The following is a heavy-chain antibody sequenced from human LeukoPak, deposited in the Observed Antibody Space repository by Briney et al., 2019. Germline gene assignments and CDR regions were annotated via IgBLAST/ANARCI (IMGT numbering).Heavy chain of an antibody. J-gene: IGHJ3*02. CDR1: GYTFTGYY. D-gene: IGHD4-17*01. CDR2: INPNSGGT. CDR3: ARDATVTTGDAFDI. Sequence: ASVKVSCKASGYTFTGYYMHWVRQAPGQGLEWMGWINPNSGGTNYAQKFQGWVTMTRDTSISTAYMELSRLRSDDTAVYYCARDATVTTGDAFDIWGQGTMVTVSS. V-gene: IGHV1-2*04.